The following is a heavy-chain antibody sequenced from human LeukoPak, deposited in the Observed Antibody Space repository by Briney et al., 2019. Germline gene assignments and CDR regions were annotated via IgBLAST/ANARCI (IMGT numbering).Heavy chain of an antibody. D-gene: IGHD6-19*01. CDR3: ARAIAVNYGMDV. Sequence: ASVKVSCKASGYTFTSYGISWVRQAPGQGLEWMGWISAYNGNTNYAQKFQGRVTMTRDTSISTAYMELSRLRSDDTAVYYCARAIAVNYGMDVWGQGTTVIVSS. V-gene: IGHV1-18*01. CDR1: GYTFTSYG. J-gene: IGHJ6*02. CDR2: ISAYNGNT.